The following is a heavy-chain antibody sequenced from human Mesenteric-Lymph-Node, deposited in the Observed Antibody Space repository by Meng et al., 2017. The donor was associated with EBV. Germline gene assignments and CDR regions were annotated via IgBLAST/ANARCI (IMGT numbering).Heavy chain of an antibody. J-gene: IGHJ5*02. Sequence: QITLKESGPTLVKPTQTPTLTCTFSGFSLTDGVGVGWIRQAPGKALEWLALIYWDDGQHYSPSLKSRLTITKDTSRKQVVLRMTNMDPVDTATYYCAYSEWLRFFGPWGQGTLVTVSS. D-gene: IGHD3-3*01. CDR1: GFSLTDGVG. CDR2: IYWDDGQ. V-gene: IGHV2-5*02. CDR3: AYSEWLRFFGP.